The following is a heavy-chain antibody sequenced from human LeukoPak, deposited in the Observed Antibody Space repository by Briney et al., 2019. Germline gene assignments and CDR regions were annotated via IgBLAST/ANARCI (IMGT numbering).Heavy chain of an antibody. V-gene: IGHV4-38-2*02. CDR3: ARDPELFGAPEYYFDY. J-gene: IGHJ4*02. Sequence: SETLSLTCTVSGYSISSGYYWGWIRQPPGKGLEWIGSIYHSGSTYYNPSLKSRVTISVDTSKNQFSLKLSSVTAADTAVYYCARDPELFGAPEYYFDYWGQGTLVTVSS. CDR1: GYSISSGYY. D-gene: IGHD3-10*01. CDR2: IYHSGST.